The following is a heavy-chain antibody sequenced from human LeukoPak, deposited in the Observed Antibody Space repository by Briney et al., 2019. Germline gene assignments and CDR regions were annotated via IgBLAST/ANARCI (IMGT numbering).Heavy chain of an antibody. CDR2: IYTSGST. J-gene: IGHJ3*02. CDR3: ARDGGTTVIVLDALDI. V-gene: IGHV4-4*07. CDR1: GGSISSYY. Sequence: SETLSLTCTVSGGSISSYYWSWIRQPAGKGLEWIGRIYTSGSTNYNPSLKSRVTMSVDTSKNQFSLKLSSVTAADTAVYYCARDGGTTVIVLDALDIWGQGTMVTVSS. D-gene: IGHD4-11*01.